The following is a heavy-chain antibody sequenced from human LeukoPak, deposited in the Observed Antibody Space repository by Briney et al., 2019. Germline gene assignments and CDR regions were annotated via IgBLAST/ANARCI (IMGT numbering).Heavy chain of an antibody. J-gene: IGHJ4*02. CDR1: GFTFSRFF. Sequence: GGSLPLPCAASGFTFSRFFMHWVRQAPGKGLEWVAVIWYDGSNKYYADSVKARFTISRDNSKNTLYLAMHSLRAEDTAVYYCARDYSYDSSDYWELYFHLWGRGALLCVSS. D-gene: IGHD3-22*01. V-gene: IGHV3-33*01. CDR2: IWYDGSNK. CDR3: ARDYSYDSSDYWELYFHL.